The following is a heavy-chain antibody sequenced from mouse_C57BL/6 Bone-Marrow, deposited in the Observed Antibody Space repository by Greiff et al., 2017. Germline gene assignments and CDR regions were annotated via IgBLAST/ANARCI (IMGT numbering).Heavy chain of an antibody. V-gene: IGHV1-69*01. J-gene: IGHJ1*03. CDR1: GYTFTSYW. CDR2: IDPSDSYN. Sequence: QVHVKQPGAELVMPGASVKLSCKASGYTFTSYWMHWVKQRPGQGLEWIGEIDPSDSYNNYNQKLKGKSTLTVDKSSSTAYMQLSSLTSKDSAVYYCARRGYGSSYDWYFDVWGTGTTVTVSS. D-gene: IGHD1-1*01. CDR3: ARRGYGSSYDWYFDV.